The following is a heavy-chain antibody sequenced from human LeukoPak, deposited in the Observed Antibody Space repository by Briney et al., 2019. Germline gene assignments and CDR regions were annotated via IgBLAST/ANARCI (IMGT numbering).Heavy chain of an antibody. Sequence: GGSLRLSCAASGFTVSSNYMSWVRPAPGKGLEWVSNIGSSGIGTHYADSVRGRFTISRDNSKNTVYLQMNSLRAEDTAIYYCARRTSSGFRSYFDYWGQGTLVTVSS. CDR2: IGSSGIGT. V-gene: IGHV3-23*01. CDR1: GFTVSSNY. D-gene: IGHD6-6*01. J-gene: IGHJ4*02. CDR3: ARRTSSGFRSYFDY.